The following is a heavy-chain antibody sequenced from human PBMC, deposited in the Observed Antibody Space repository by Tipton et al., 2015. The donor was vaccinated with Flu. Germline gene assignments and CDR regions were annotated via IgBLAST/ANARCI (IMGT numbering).Heavy chain of an antibody. J-gene: IGHJ5*02. CDR3: ARDLRLGIAVAGFDP. CDR2: IYYSGST. V-gene: IGHV4-39*07. D-gene: IGHD6-19*01. Sequence: TLSLTCTVSGGSISSSSYYWGWIRQPPGKGLEWIGSIYYSGSTYYNPSPKSRVTISVDTSKNQFSLKLSSVTAADTAVYYCARDLRLGIAVAGFDPWGQGTLVTVSS. CDR1: GGSISSSSYY.